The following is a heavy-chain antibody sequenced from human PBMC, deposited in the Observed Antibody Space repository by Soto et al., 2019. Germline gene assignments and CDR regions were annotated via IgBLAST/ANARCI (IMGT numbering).Heavy chain of an antibody. CDR1: GFTFSSYA. Sequence: HPGGSLRLSCAASGFTFSSYAMSWVRQAPGKGLEWVSAISGSGGSTYYADSVKGRFTISRDNSKNTLYLQMNSLRAEDTAVYYCASRIVGAVSGRFDPWGQGTLVTVSS. V-gene: IGHV3-23*01. J-gene: IGHJ5*02. CDR3: ASRIVGAVSGRFDP. D-gene: IGHD1-26*01. CDR2: ISGSGGST.